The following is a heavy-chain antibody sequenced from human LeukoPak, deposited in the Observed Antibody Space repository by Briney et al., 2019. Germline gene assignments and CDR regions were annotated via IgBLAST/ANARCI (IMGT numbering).Heavy chain of an antibody. V-gene: IGHV1-8*01. J-gene: IGHJ6*02. D-gene: IGHD3-3*01. CDR1: GYTLTSYD. Sequence: ASVNVSCTASGYTLTSYDINWVRQATGQGLEWMGWMNPNSGNTGYAQKFQGRVTMTRDTSISTAYMELSSLRSEDTAVYYCAARGTYYDFWSGYLYSLSGYYYYGMDVWGQGTTVTVSS. CDR2: MNPNSGNT. CDR3: AARGTYYDFWSGYLYSLSGYYYYGMDV.